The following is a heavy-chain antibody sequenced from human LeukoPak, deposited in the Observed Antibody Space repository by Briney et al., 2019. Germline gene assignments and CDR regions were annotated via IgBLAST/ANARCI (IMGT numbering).Heavy chain of an antibody. V-gene: IGHV1-18*01. CDR2: ISAYNGNT. D-gene: IGHD3-3*01. J-gene: IGHJ3*02. CDR1: GYTFTSYG. CDR3: ARENGVLEWLLTDSFGI. Sequence: ASVKVSCKASGYTFTSYGISWVRQAPGQGLEWMGWISAYNGNTNYAQKLQGRVTMTTDTSTSTAYMELRSLRSDDTAVYYCARENGVLEWLLTDSFGIWGQGTMVTVSS.